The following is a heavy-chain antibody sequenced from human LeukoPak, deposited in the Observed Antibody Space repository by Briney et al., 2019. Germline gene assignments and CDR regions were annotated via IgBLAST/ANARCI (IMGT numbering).Heavy chain of an antibody. CDR1: GFTFSSYG. CDR3: AKCSGGSCSNFDY. CDR2: IRYDGSNK. J-gene: IGHJ4*02. Sequence: GGSLRLSCGASGFTFSSYGMHWVRQAPGKGLEWVAFIRYDGSNKYYADSVKGRFTISRDNSKNTLYLQMNSLRAEDTAVYYCAKCSGGSCSNFDYWGQGTLVTVSS. V-gene: IGHV3-30*02. D-gene: IGHD2-15*01.